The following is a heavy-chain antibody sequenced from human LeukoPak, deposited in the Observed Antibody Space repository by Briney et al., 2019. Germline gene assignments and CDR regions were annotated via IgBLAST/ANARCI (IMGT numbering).Heavy chain of an antibody. Sequence: ASVKVSCKASGYTFSGYYMHWVRQAPGQGLAWMGWISGYNGNTNYAQKLQGRVTMTTDTATSTAYMELRSLRSDDTAVYYCARVHNDGSHYVYWGQGTLVTVSS. CDR3: ARVHNDGSHYVY. CDR1: GYTFSGYY. D-gene: IGHD1-26*01. V-gene: IGHV1-18*04. CDR2: ISGYNGNT. J-gene: IGHJ4*02.